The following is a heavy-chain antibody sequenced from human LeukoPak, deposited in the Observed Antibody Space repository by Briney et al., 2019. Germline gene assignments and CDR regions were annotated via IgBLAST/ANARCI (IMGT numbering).Heavy chain of an antibody. Sequence: ASVKVSCKASGYTFTIYYMHWVRQAPGQGLEWMGIINPSGGSTSYAQKFQGRVTMTRDMSISTAYMELSRLRSDDTAVYYCAREGNWGQGTLVTVSS. CDR1: GYTFTIYY. CDR2: INPSGGST. V-gene: IGHV1-46*01. CDR3: AREGN. J-gene: IGHJ4*02.